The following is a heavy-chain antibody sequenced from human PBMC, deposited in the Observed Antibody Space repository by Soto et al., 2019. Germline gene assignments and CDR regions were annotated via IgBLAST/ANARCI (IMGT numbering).Heavy chain of an antibody. D-gene: IGHD2-15*01. V-gene: IGHV4-34*01. J-gene: IGHJ4*02. Sequence: PSETLSLTCAVCCGSFSGYYWSWIRQPPGKGLEWIGEINHSGSTNYNPSLKSRVTISVDTSKNQFSLKLSSVTAADTAVYYCARGVAPTKWGQGTLVTVSS. CDR2: INHSGST. CDR3: ARGVAPTK. CDR1: CGSFSGYY.